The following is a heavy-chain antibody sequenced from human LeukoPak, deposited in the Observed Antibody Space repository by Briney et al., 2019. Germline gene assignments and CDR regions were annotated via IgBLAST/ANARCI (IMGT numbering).Heavy chain of an antibody. J-gene: IGHJ5*02. CDR1: GGSISSYY. CDR2: IYKSGST. Sequence: SETLSLTCSVSGGSISSYYWSWIRQPPGKGVEWIGYIYKSGSTNYNPSLKSRVTISVDTSKNQFSLKLSSVTAADTAVYYCARAKWLVRNWFDPWGQGTLVTVSS. CDR3: ARAKWLVRNWFDP. V-gene: IGHV4-59*12. D-gene: IGHD6-19*01.